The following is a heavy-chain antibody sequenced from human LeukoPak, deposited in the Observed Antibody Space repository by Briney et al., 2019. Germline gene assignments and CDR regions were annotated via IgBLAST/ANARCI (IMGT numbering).Heavy chain of an antibody. CDR1: GFTFSTYS. D-gene: IGHD2-8*02. Sequence: PGRSLRLSCAASGFTFSTYSIIWVRQAPGQGLEWVSSISSSSTYIYYGDSVKGRFDISKHNAKHSSYLQMSSLRAEDTAVYYCARVSTTGYDYHMDVWGKGTAVTISS. J-gene: IGHJ6*03. V-gene: IGHV3-21*01. CDR3: ARVSTTGYDYHMDV. CDR2: ISSSSTYI.